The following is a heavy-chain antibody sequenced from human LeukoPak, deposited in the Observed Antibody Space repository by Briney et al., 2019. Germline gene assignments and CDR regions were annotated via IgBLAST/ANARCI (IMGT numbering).Heavy chain of an antibody. CDR2: INYSGST. CDR3: ARDPLSTNDFDI. V-gene: IGHV4-59*01. D-gene: IGHD1-1*01. J-gene: IGHJ3*02. CDR1: GASITNSY. Sequence: ASETLSLTCTVSGASITNSYWNWIRQSPGKGLEWIGYINYSGSTNYNPSLKSRVTISADTSKNQFSLKLSSVTAADTAVYFCARDPLSTNDFDIWGQGTMVTVSS.